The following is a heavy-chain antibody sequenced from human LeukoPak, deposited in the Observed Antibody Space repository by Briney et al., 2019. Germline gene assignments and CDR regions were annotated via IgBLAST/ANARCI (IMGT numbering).Heavy chain of an antibody. J-gene: IGHJ4*02. CDR3: ARHVEQWLTPFDY. CDR1: GGSISSYY. Sequence: SETLSLTCTVSGGSISSYYWSWIRQSPGKGLEWIGYIYYSGSTNYNPSLKSRVTISVDTSKNQFSLKLSSVTAADTAVYYCARHVEQWLTPFDYWGQGTLVTVSS. V-gene: IGHV4-59*08. CDR2: IYYSGST. D-gene: IGHD6-19*01.